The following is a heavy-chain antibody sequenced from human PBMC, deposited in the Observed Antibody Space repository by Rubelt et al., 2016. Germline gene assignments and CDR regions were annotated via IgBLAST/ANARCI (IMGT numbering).Heavy chain of an antibody. Sequence: QVQLVQSGAEVKKPGASVKVSCKASGYTFTGYYMHWVRQAPGRGLEWMGGIIPIFGTGNVAQKLQGSVTITADESTSTAYMELSSLRSEDTAVYYCARGGIVGDHFDYWGQGTLVTVPS. CDR2: IIPIFGTG. CDR1: GYTFTGYY. V-gene: IGHV1-69*01. D-gene: IGHD1-26*01. J-gene: IGHJ4*02. CDR3: ARGGIVGDHFDY.